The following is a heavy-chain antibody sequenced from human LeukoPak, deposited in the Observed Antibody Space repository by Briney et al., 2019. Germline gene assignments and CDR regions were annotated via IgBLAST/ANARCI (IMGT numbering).Heavy chain of an antibody. V-gene: IGHV1-8*01. J-gene: IGHJ4*02. CDR3: ARGRSVGLYFDY. CDR1: GYTFTSYD. Sequence: ASVKVSCKASGYTFTSYDINWVRQATGQGLEWMGWMNPNSGNTGYAQKFQGRVTMTRNTSISTAYMELSSLRSEDTAVYYCARGRSVGLYFDYWGQGTLVTVSS. D-gene: IGHD3-10*01. CDR2: MNPNSGNT.